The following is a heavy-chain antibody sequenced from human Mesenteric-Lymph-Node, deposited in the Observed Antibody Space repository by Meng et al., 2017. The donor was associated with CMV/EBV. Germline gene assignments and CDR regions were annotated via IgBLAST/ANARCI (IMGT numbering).Heavy chain of an antibody. CDR3: ATGAGYFPY. Sequence: GGSLRLRLSCAASGFTFGNAWMTWVRQAPGKGLEWVGRIKSNTDGGTTDYAAPGKGRFTISRDDSKYMFYLQMNSLRADDTAVYYCATGAGYFPYWGQGTLVTVSS. CDR1: GFTFGNAW. D-gene: IGHD3-9*01. J-gene: IGHJ4*02. CDR2: IKSNTDGGTT. V-gene: IGHV3-15*01.